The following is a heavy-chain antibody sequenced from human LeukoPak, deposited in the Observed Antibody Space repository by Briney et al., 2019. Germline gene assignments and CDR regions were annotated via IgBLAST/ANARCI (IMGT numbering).Heavy chain of an antibody. Sequence: GGSLRLSCAASGLTFSSYWMSWVRQAPGKGLEYVSAISSNGGSTYYANSVKGRFTISRDNSKNTLYLQMNSLRAEDTAVYYCARETRVGASDYWGQGTLVTVSS. J-gene: IGHJ4*02. CDR1: GLTFSSYW. CDR3: ARETRVGASDY. CDR2: ISSNGGST. V-gene: IGHV3-64*01. D-gene: IGHD1-26*01.